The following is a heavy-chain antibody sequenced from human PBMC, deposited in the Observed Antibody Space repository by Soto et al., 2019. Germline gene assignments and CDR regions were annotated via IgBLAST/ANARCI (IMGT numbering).Heavy chain of an antibody. Sequence: QVPLVESGGGVVQPGRSLRLSCAASGFTFSSYAMHWVRQAPGKGLEWVAVISYDGSNKYYADSVKGRFTISRDNSMNTLYLQRNSLRAECSLAYYSALAVGSSYYPFYWGQGTLVTVSS. CDR3: ALAVGSSYYPFY. CDR1: GFTFSSYA. J-gene: IGHJ4*02. CDR2: ISYDGSNK. V-gene: IGHV3-30-3*01. D-gene: IGHD5-18*01.